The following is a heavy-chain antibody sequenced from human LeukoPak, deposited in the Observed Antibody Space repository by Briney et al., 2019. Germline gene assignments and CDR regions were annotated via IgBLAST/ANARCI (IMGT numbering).Heavy chain of an antibody. CDR2: TFYRSKWYN. D-gene: IGHD6-19*01. CDR1: GDSVFSNSAA. CDR3: AREEESSGWSFDN. Sequence: SQTLSLTCAISGDSVFSNSAAWNWIRQSPSRGLEWLGRTFYRSKWYNDYIVSVESRININPDTSKNQFSLQLKSVTPEDTAMYYCAREEESSGWSFDNWGQGILVTVSS. J-gene: IGHJ4*02. V-gene: IGHV6-1*01.